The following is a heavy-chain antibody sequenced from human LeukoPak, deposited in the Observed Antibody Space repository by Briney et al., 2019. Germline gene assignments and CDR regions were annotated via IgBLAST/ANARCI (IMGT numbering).Heavy chain of an antibody. D-gene: IGHD3-22*01. CDR1: GGSISSSSYY. CDR3: ARDLLYYDSSGSHYRGGDYFDY. Sequence: SETLSLTCTVSGGSISSSSYYWGWIRQPPGKGLEWIGRIYTSGSTNYNPPLKSRVTMSVDTSKNQFSLKLSSVTAADTAVYYCARDLLYYDSSGSHYRGGDYFDYWGQGTLVTVSS. J-gene: IGHJ4*02. V-gene: IGHV4-39*07. CDR2: IYTSGST.